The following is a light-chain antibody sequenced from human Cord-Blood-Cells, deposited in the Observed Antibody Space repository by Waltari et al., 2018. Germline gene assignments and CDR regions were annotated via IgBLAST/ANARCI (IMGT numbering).Light chain of an antibody. CDR2: AAS. V-gene: IGKV1-39*01. CDR1: QSISSY. CDR3: QLSYSAPFT. J-gene: IGKJ3*01. Sequence: DIQMTQSPSSLSASVGDRVTITCRASQSISSYLNWYQQKPGKAPKLLIYAASSLQSGVPSRFSGSGSGTDFTRTISSRQPEDFATYYCQLSYSAPFTFGPGTKVDIK.